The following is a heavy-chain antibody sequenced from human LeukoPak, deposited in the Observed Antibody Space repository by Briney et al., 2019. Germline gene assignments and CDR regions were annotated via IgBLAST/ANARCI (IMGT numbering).Heavy chain of an antibody. CDR2: IWYDGSNK. CDR1: GFTFSSYG. J-gene: IGHJ4*02. CDR3: AKDGYSSSSLYFDY. Sequence: PGGSLRLSCAASGFTFSSYGMHWVRQAPGKGLEWVAVIWYDGSNKYYADSVKGRFTISRDNSKNTLYLQMNSLRAEDTAVYYCAKDGYSSSSLYFDYWGQGTLVTVSS. V-gene: IGHV3-33*06. D-gene: IGHD6-6*01.